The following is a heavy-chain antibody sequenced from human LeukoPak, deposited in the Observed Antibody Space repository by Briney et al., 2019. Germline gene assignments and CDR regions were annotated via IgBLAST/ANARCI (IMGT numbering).Heavy chain of an antibody. V-gene: IGHV3-23*01. D-gene: IGHD2-2*01. J-gene: IGHJ4*01. CDR1: GFTFSSYA. CDR2: ISGSGGST. CDR3: ARSHAPIPDAIVCYFDN. Sequence: GGSLRLFCAASGFTFSSYAMSWVRQAPGKGLEWVSAISGSGGSTYYADSVKGRFTISRDNSKNTLYLKMNSLRAEDTAVYYCARSHAPIPDAIVCYFDNRVAGTLVTVSS.